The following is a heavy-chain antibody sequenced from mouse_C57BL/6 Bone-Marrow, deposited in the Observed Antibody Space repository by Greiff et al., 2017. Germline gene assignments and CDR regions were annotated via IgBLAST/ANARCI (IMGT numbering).Heavy chain of an antibody. V-gene: IGHV5-6*01. J-gene: IGHJ4*01. CDR1: GFTFSSYG. CDR3: ARREAMDY. CDR2: ISSGGSYT. Sequence: VQLQQSGGDLVKPGGSLKLSCAASGFTFSSYGMSWVRQTPDKRLEWVATISSGGSYTYYPDSVKGRCTIARDNSKNTLYLQMSSLKSEDTAVYYCARREAMDYWGQGTSVTVSS.